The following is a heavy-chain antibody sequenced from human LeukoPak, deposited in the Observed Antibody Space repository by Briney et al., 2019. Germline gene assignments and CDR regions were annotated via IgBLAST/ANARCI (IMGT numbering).Heavy chain of an antibody. CDR2: VYYSGST. V-gene: IGHV4-59*02. CDR3: VGGGDWLPEY. D-gene: IGHD3/OR15-3a*01. Sequence: SETLSLTCTVSGASVSGKFWSWIRHSPGNGLEWIGLVYYSGSTKFNPSLKSRVAMSVDTSNNQFSLSLNSVTTTDTAVYFCVGGGDWLPEYWGHGTQVIVSS. J-gene: IGHJ4*01. CDR1: GASVSGKF.